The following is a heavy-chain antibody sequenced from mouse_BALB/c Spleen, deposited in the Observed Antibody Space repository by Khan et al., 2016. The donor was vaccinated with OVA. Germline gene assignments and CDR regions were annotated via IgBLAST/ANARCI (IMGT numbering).Heavy chain of an antibody. D-gene: IGHD3-3*01. J-gene: IGHJ1*01. CDR3: GRNRDGGGEWYLDV. CDR2: IWVGGST. Sequence: QVQLKESGPGLVAPSQSLSITCTVSGFSLSRYSVHWVRQPPGKGLEWLGMIWVGGSTDYNSAPKSRLSISKDNSKSPVFLKMNSLHTDATAMYYRGRNRDGGGEWYLDVWGGVTTVTVSA. V-gene: IGHV2-6-4*01. CDR1: GFSLSRYS.